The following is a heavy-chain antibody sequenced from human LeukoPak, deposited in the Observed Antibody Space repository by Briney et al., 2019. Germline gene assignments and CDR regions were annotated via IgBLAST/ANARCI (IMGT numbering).Heavy chain of an antibody. CDR1: GFTFSSYA. CDR2: ISGSGGST. V-gene: IGHV3-23*01. CDR3: AKGARGVITGYFDY. D-gene: IGHD3-10*01. J-gene: IGHJ4*02. Sequence: GGSLRLSYAASGFTFSSYAMSWVRQAPGKGLEWVSAISGSGGSTYYAESVKGRFTISRDNSKNTLYLQMNSLRAEDTAVYYCAKGARGVITGYFDYWGQGTLVTVSS.